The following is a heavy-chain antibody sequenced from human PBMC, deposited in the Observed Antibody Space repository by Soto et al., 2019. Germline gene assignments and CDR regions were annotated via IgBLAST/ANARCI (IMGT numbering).Heavy chain of an antibody. V-gene: IGHV4-31*03. J-gene: IGHJ4*02. CDR3: AREGAAAGTLDY. Sequence: HSETLSLTCTVSGGSISSGGSYWSWIRQRPGKRLEWIGYIYYSGSSYYTPSLKSRVMISVDTSKNQFSLKLGSVTAADTALYYCAREGAAAGTLDYWGQGTLVTVSS. CDR1: GGSISSGGSY. CDR2: IYYSGSS. D-gene: IGHD6-13*01.